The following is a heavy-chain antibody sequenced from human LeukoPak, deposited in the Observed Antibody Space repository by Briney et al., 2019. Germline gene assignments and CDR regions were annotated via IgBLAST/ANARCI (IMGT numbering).Heavy chain of an antibody. D-gene: IGHD5-18*01. CDR2: ISSSSSYI. CDR3: ARDNRGYSYGLDY. V-gene: IGHV3-21*01. CDR1: GFTFSSYS. J-gene: IGHJ4*02. Sequence: GGSLRLSCAASGFTFSSYSMNWVRQAPGKGLEWVSSISSSSSYIYYADSVKGRFTISRDNAKNSLYLQMNSLRAEDTAVYYCARDNRGYSYGLDYWGQGTLVTVSS.